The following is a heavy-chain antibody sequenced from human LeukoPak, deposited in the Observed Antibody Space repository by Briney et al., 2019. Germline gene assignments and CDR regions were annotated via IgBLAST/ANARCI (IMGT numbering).Heavy chain of an antibody. CDR3: ARHPNLGYYYYMDV. V-gene: IGHV4-4*09. CDR2: IYTSGST. Sequence: SETLSLTCTVSGGSISSYCWSWIRQPPGKGLEWIGYIYTSGSTNYNPSLKSRVTISVDTSKNQFSLKLSSVTAADTAVYYCARHPNLGYYYYMDVWGKGTTVTVSS. CDR1: GGSISSYC. D-gene: IGHD2-8*01. J-gene: IGHJ6*03.